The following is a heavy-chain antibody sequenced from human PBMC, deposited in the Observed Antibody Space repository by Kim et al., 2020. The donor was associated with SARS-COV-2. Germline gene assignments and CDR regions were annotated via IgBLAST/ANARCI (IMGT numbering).Heavy chain of an antibody. Sequence: GGSLRLSCAASGFTFSNYALTWVRQAPGKGPEWVSVISGSGGVTHYADSVKGRFTTSRDNSMNTLYLQMNSLRADDTAAYYCAKKGVTTVAARHFDSWGQGTLVTVSS. CDR2: ISGSGGVT. J-gene: IGHJ4*02. V-gene: IGHV3-23*01. CDR3: AKKGVTTVAARHFDS. CDR1: GFTFSNYA. D-gene: IGHD2-15*01.